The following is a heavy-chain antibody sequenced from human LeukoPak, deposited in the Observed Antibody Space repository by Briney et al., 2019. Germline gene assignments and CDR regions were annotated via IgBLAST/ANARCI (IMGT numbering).Heavy chain of an antibody. D-gene: IGHD5-12*01. V-gene: IGHV3-23*01. CDR3: AKGAYDYIEMGYFDY. Sequence: GGSLRLSCAASGFSFSNSAMSWVRQAPGKVLEGVSLLIASSGSTFYADSVKGRFTISRDNSKNTLYLQMNSLRAEDTAVYYCAKGAYDYIEMGYFDYWGQGTLVTVSS. CDR2: LIASSGST. J-gene: IGHJ4*02. CDR1: GFSFSNSA.